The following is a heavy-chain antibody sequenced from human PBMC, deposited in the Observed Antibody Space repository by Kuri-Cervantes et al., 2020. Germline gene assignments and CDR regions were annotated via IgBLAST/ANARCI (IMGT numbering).Heavy chain of an antibody. CDR2: ISYDGSNK. J-gene: IGHJ4*02. CDR3: AKGPVVAATLYYFDY. CDR1: GFTFSSYA. V-gene: IGHV3-30*07. D-gene: IGHD2-15*01. Sequence: GGSLRLSCAASGFTFSSYAMHWVRQAPGKGLEWLAVISYDGSNKYYADSVKGRFAISRDNSKNTLYLQMNSLRAEDTAVYYCAKGPVVAATLYYFDYWGQGTLVTVSS.